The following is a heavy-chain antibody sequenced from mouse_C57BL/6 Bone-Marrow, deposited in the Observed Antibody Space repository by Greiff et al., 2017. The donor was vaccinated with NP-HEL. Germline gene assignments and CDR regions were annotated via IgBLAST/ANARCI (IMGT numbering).Heavy chain of an antibody. CDR2: IRRKSSNYAT. CDR3: VRNYYGSSYAMDY. J-gene: IGHJ4*01. D-gene: IGHD1-1*01. V-gene: IGHV10-3*01. Sequence: EVQVVESGGGLVQPKGSLKLSCAASGFTFNTYAMHWVRQAPGKGLEWVARIRRKSSNYATYYADSVKDSFTISRYKSQSMLYLQMNNLKTEDTAMYYCVRNYYGSSYAMDYWGQGTSVTVSS. CDR1: GFTFNTYA.